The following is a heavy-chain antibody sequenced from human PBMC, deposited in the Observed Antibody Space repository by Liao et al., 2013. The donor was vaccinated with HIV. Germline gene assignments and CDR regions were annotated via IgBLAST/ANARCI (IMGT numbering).Heavy chain of an antibody. Sequence: QLQLQESGSGPVKPSQTLSLTCTVSGASISSGGNSWSWIRQPPGKGLEWIGFIYHTGGIYSNPSLKSRVSISVDGSKNQFSLRLSSVTAADTAVYYCARVDGDYFDYWGQGTLVTVSS. D-gene: IGHD4-17*01. J-gene: IGHJ4*02. CDR1: GASISSGGNS. CDR3: ARVDGDYFDY. CDR2: IYHTGGI. V-gene: IGHV4-30-2*01.